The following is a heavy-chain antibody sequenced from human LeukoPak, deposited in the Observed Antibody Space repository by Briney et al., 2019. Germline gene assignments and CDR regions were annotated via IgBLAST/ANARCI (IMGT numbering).Heavy chain of an antibody. CDR2: IYSDGST. CDR3: ARDQRSARYYPRGWFDP. Sequence: HPGGSLRLSCAASGFAVSTNYLSWVRQAPGKGLEWVSVIYSDGSTYYTDSVKGRFTISRENSKNTLYLQMNSLIPEDTAVYYCARDQRSARYYPRGWFDPGKQGTLLTVSS. CDR1: GFAVSTNY. J-gene: IGHJ5*02. D-gene: IGHD1-26*01. V-gene: IGHV3-66*02.